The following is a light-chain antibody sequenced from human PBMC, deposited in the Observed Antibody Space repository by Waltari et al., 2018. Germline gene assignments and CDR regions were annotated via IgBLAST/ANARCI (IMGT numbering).Light chain of an antibody. V-gene: IGLV3-1*01. CDR1: KLGHKY. CDR3: QAWDSTTYYV. J-gene: IGLJ1*01. CDR2: QDT. Sequence: SYELTQPPSVSVSPGQTASLTCSGDKLGHKYACWYQQKPGQSPVLVIYQDTKRPSGIPERFSGSNSGNTATLTIRGIQAMDEADYYCQAWDSTTYYVFGTGTKVTVL.